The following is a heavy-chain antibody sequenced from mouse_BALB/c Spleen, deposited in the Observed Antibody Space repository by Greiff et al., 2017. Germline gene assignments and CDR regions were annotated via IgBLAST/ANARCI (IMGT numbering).Heavy chain of an antibody. V-gene: IGHV5-4*02. J-gene: IGHJ2*01. CDR1: GFTFSDYY. D-gene: IGHD3-1*01. CDR3: ARDRVDY. CDR2: ISDGGSYT. Sequence: EVKVVESGGGLVKPGGSLKLSCAASGFTFSDYYMYWVRQTPEKRLEWVATISDGGSYTYYPDSVKGRFTISRDNAKNNLYLQMSSLKSEDTAMYYCARDRVDYWGQGTTLTVSS.